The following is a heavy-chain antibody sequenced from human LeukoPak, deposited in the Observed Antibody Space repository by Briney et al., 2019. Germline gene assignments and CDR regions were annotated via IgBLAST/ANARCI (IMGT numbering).Heavy chain of an antibody. CDR3: AREEYYDFWSGTIRDYYYYYMDV. Sequence: SQTLSLTCTVSGGSISSGSYYWSWIRQPAGKGLEWIGYIYYSGSTNYNPSLKSRVTMSVDTSKNQFSLKLSSVTAADTAVYYCAREEYYDFWSGTIRDYYYYYMDVWGKGTTVTVSS. CDR2: IYYSGST. J-gene: IGHJ6*03. D-gene: IGHD3-3*01. CDR1: GGSISSGSYY. V-gene: IGHV4-61*09.